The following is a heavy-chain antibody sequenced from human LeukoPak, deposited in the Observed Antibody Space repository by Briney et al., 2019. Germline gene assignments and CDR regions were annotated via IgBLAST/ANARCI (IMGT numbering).Heavy chain of an antibody. CDR3: AKDKNYGDFDY. D-gene: IGHD4-17*01. CDR2: ISGGGGST. Sequence: GGSLRLSCAASGFTFSGYAMSWVRQAPGEGLEWVSGISGGGGSTYYADSVKGRFTISRDNSKNMLYVQMSSLRAEDTAVYYCAKDKNYGDFDYWGQGTLVTVSS. V-gene: IGHV3-23*01. J-gene: IGHJ4*02. CDR1: GFTFSGYA.